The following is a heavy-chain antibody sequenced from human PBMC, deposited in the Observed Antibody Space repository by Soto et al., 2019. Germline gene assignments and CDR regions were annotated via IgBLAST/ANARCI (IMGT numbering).Heavy chain of an antibody. D-gene: IGHD3-9*01. CDR2: ITGSSSYI. Sequence: PGGSLRLSCAASGFTFSSHNMNWVRQAPGKGLEWVSSITGSSSYIFYADSVKGRFTISRDNAKNTVYLQVNSLRAEDTGVYYCARLVASETGYGMDVWGQGTTVTVSS. J-gene: IGHJ6*02. V-gene: IGHV3-21*06. CDR3: ARLVASETGYGMDV. CDR1: GFTFSSHN.